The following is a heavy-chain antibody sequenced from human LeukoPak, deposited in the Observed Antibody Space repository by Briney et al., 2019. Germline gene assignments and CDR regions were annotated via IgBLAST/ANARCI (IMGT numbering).Heavy chain of an antibody. CDR1: GGSISSGGYS. CDR3: ASSKENWFDP. J-gene: IGHJ5*02. CDR2: IYHSGST. V-gene: IGHV4-30-2*01. Sequence: SQTLSRTCAVSGGSISSGGYSWSWLQQPPGKGLEWIGYIYHSGSTYYNPSLKSRVTISVDRSKNQYSLKLSSVTAADTAVYYCASSKENWFDPWGQGTLVTVSS.